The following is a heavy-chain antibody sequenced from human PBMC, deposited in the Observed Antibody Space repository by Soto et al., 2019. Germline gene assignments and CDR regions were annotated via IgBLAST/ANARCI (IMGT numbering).Heavy chain of an antibody. V-gene: IGHV3-23*01. CDR1: GFTFSSYA. D-gene: IGHD5-12*01. J-gene: IGHJ4*02. Sequence: PGGSLRLSCAASGFTFSSYAMTWVRQAPGKGLEWVSGISGSGGSTKYADSVKGRFTISRDTSKNTLYLQMNSLRVEDTAVYYCAKVGSGYDPGLDYWGQGTLVTVSS. CDR3: AKVGSGYDPGLDY. CDR2: ISGSGGST.